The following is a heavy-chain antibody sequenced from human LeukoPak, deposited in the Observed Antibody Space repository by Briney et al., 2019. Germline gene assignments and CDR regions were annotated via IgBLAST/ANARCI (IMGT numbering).Heavy chain of an antibody. D-gene: IGHD3-10*01. Sequence: ASVKVSCKASGYTFTSYDINWVRQATGQGLEWMGWMNPNSGNTCYAQKFQGRVTMARNTSISTAYMELSSLRSEDTAVYYCARGQDYYGSGSYYYWGQGTLVTVSS. V-gene: IGHV1-8*01. J-gene: IGHJ4*02. CDR1: GYTFTSYD. CDR2: MNPNSGNT. CDR3: ARGQDYYGSGSYYY.